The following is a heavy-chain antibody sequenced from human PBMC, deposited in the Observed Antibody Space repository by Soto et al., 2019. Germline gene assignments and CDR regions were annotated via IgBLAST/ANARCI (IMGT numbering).Heavy chain of an antibody. D-gene: IGHD5-18*01. CDR1: GGSFRGYY. J-gene: IGHJ4*02. CDR3: ARASNTRVYSYGPDY. V-gene: IGHV4-34*01. Sequence: SETLSLTCAVYGGSFRGYYWTWIRQPPGKGLEWIGEINHSGSTNCNPSLKSRVTISVDTSKNQFSLELTSVTAADTAVYYCARASNTRVYSYGPDYWGQGPLLTVSS. CDR2: INHSGST.